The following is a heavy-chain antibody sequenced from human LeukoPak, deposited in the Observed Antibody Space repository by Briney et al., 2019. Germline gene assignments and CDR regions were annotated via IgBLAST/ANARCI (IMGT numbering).Heavy chain of an antibody. D-gene: IGHD3-22*01. V-gene: IGHV3-23*01. J-gene: IGHJ4*02. CDR1: GFTFSSYG. Sequence: GGSLRLSCAASGFTFSSYGMSWVRQAPGKGLEWVTAISGSGGSTYYADSVKGRFTISRDNSKNTLYLQMNSLRAEDTAVYYCAKFYYDSSGYYRYFDYWGQGTLVTVSS. CDR3: AKFYYDSSGYYRYFDY. CDR2: ISGSGGST.